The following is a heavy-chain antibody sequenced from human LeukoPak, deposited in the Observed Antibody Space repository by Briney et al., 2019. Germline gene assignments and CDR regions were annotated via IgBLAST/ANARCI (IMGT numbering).Heavy chain of an antibody. CDR1: GFTFSSYG. Sequence: GGSLRLSCAASGFTFSSYGMHWVRQAPGKGLEWVALISYDGSNKDYADSVKGRFTISRDNSKNMLYLQMDSLRSEDTAVYYCARHLRFLNYFDYWGQGTLVTVSS. D-gene: IGHD3-3*01. V-gene: IGHV3-30*04. CDR2: ISYDGSNK. J-gene: IGHJ4*02. CDR3: ARHLRFLNYFDY.